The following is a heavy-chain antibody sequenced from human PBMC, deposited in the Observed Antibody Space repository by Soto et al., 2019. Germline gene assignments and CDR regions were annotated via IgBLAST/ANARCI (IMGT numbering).Heavy chain of an antibody. V-gene: IGHV3-23*01. CDR2: ISGSGGST. D-gene: IGHD5-18*01. J-gene: IGHJ3*02. Sequence: GVLRLSCAASGFTLSSYAMSWVRQAPGKGLESVSAISGSGGSTYYADSVKGRFTISRDNSKNTLYLQMNSLRAEDTAVYYCAKDGYSYGHSDAFDIWGQGTMVTVSS. CDR3: AKDGYSYGHSDAFDI. CDR1: GFTLSSYA.